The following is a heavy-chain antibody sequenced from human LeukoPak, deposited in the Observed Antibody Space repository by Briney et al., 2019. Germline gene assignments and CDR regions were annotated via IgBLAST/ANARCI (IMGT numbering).Heavy chain of an antibody. V-gene: IGHV4-34*01. D-gene: IGHD3-16*01. CDR3: ARETSQKGAHYMDV. J-gene: IGHJ6*03. CDR1: GGSFSGYY. CDR2: INHSGST. Sequence: PSETLSLTCAVYGGSFSGYYWSWIRQPPGKGLEWIGEINHSGSTNYNPSLKSRVTISVDTSKNQFSLKLSSVTAADTAVYYCARETSQKGAHYMDVWGKGTTVTVSS.